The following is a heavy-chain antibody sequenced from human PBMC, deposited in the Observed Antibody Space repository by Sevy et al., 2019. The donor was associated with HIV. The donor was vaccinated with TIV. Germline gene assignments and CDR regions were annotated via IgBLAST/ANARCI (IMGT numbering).Heavy chain of an antibody. J-gene: IGHJ5*02. D-gene: IGHD6-13*01. CDR3: ARESISRFDP. CDR1: GFTFNSYG. CDR2: IWYDGSKK. Sequence: GGSLRLSCAASGFTFNSYGMHWVRQAPGMGLEWVAVIWYDGSKKFYTDSVKGRFTISRDNSKNTLYLQMNSLRAEDTAVYYCARESISRFDPWGQGTLVTVSS. V-gene: IGHV3-33*01.